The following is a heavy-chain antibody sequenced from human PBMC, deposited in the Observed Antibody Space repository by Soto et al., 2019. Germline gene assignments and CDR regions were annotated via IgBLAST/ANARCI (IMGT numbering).Heavy chain of an antibody. D-gene: IGHD6-6*01. V-gene: IGHV1-18*01. J-gene: IGHJ6*02. CDR2: ISAYNGNT. CDR3: AIPGVAARPRYYYYGMDV. CDR1: GYTFTSYG. Sequence: ASVKVSCKASGYTFTSYGISWVRQAPGQGVEWMGWISAYNGNTNYAQKLQGRVTMTTDTSTSTAYMELRSLRSDDTAVYYCAIPGVAARPRYYYYGMDVWGQGTTVTVSS.